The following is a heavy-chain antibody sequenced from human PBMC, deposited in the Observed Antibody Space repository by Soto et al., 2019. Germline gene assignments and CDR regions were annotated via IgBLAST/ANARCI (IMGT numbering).Heavy chain of an antibody. CDR3: ARGGNIYDYVWGSYRIRWFDP. D-gene: IGHD3-16*02. CDR2: INHSGST. J-gene: IGHJ5*02. CDR1: GGAFIGYY. V-gene: IGHV4-34*01. Sequence: PSETLSLTCAVYGGAFIGYYWIFIRHPPGKGREWIVEINHSGSTNYNPSLKSRVTISVDTSKNQFSLKLSAVTAADTAVYYCARGGNIYDYVWGSYRIRWFDPWGQGTLVTVSS.